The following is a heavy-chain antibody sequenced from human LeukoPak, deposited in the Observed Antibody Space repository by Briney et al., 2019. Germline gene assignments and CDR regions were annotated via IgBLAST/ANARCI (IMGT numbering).Heavy chain of an antibody. Sequence: GGCLRLSCAASGFTFADDAMRWVRQGPGKRGGWGSGISGIGGGTGYAGSVKGRFTISRGNPKNSLYLEMKKLSAEDTAMYYWENDNRRYSERRGFPWYALDFWGQGTTVTVSS. CDR1: GFTFADDA. V-gene: IGHV3-9*01. D-gene: IGHD2-21*01. J-gene: IGHJ6*02. CDR3: ENDNRRYSERRGFPWYALDF. CDR2: ISGIGGGT.